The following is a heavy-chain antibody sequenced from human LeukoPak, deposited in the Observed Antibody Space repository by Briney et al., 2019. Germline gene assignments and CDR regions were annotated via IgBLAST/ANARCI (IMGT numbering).Heavy chain of an antibody. Sequence: AGGSLRLSCAASGFTFSSYSMNWVRQAPGKGLEWVSYISSSSSTIYYADSVKGRFTISRDNAKNSLYLQMNSLRAEDTAVYYCARGVRGYCSSTSCQPYDAFDIWGQGTMVTVSS. CDR1: GFTFSSYS. CDR2: ISSSSSTI. D-gene: IGHD2-2*01. CDR3: ARGVRGYCSSTSCQPYDAFDI. V-gene: IGHV3-48*01. J-gene: IGHJ3*02.